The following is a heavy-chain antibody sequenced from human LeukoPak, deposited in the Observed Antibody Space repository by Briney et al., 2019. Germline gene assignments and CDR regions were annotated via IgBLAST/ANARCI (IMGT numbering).Heavy chain of an antibody. D-gene: IGHD5-12*01. CDR1: GFTFSSYG. V-gene: IGHV3-30*18. CDR2: ISYDGSKK. CDR3: AKGENKKWLRSQFDY. J-gene: IGHJ4*02. Sequence: GRSLRLSCAASGFTFSSYGMHWVRQAPGKGLEWVAVISYDGSKKYYADSVKGRFTISRDNSKNTLYLQMNSLRVEDTAVYYCAKGENKKWLRSQFDYWGQGTLVTVSS.